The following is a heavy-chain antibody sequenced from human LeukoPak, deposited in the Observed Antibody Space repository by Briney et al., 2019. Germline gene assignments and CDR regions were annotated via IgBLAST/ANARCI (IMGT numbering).Heavy chain of an antibody. Sequence: GGSLRLSCAASGFTFDDYAMHWVRQAPGKGLEWVSGISWNSGSIGYADSVKGRFTISRDNAKNSLYLQMNSLRAEDTALYYCAKGGIPYYYDSSGYFFYFDCWGQGTLVTVSS. D-gene: IGHD3-22*01. CDR2: ISWNSGSI. V-gene: IGHV3-9*01. CDR1: GFTFDDYA. J-gene: IGHJ4*02. CDR3: AKGGIPYYYDSSGYFFYFDC.